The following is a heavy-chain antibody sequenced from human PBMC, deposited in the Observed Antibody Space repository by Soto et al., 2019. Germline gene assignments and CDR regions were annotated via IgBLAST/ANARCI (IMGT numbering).Heavy chain of an antibody. J-gene: IGHJ6*02. CDR2: IIPIFGTA. CDR1: GGTFSSYA. CDR3: AIGDCSSTSCYIGSNYYYYGMDV. Sequence: QVQLVQSGAEVKKPGSSVKVSCKASGGTFSSYAISWVRQATGQGLEWMGGIIPIFGTANYAQKFQGRVTITADESTSTAYMELSSLRSEDTAVYYCAIGDCSSTSCYIGSNYYYYGMDVWGQGTTVTVSS. D-gene: IGHD2-2*02. V-gene: IGHV1-69*01.